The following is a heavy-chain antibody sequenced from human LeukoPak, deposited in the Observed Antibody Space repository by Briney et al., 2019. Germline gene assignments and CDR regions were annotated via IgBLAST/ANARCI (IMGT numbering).Heavy chain of an antibody. CDR3: AKDVSWAYYYDSSGYHPDY. CDR2: ISHDGSNK. Sequence: SGGSLRLSCAASGFTFSSYGIHWVRQAPGKGLEWVAVISHDGSNKYYADSVKGRFTISRDNSKNTPYLQMNSLRAEDMAVYYCAKDVSWAYYYDSSGYHPDYWGQGTLVTVSS. V-gene: IGHV3-30*18. CDR1: GFTFSSYG. D-gene: IGHD3-22*01. J-gene: IGHJ4*02.